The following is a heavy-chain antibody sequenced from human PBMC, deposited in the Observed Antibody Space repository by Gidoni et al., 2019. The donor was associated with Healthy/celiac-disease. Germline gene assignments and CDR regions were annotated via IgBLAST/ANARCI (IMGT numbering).Heavy chain of an antibody. Sequence: QVQLQESGPGLVKPSQTLSLTCTVSGGSISSGDYYWSWIRQPPGKGLEWIGYIYYSGSTYYNPALKRRVTRTGDTAKNQFSLKLSSVTAADTAVYYCARDIVVVVAATLRSYYYYGMDVWGQGTTVTVSS. V-gene: IGHV4-30-4*01. D-gene: IGHD2-15*01. CDR2: IYYSGST. CDR1: GGSISSGDYY. J-gene: IGHJ6*02. CDR3: ARDIVVVVAATLRSYYYYGMDV.